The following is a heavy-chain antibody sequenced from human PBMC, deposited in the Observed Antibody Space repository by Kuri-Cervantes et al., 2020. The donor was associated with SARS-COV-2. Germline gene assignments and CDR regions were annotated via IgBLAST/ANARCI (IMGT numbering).Heavy chain of an antibody. CDR1: GFMFNDYA. J-gene: IGHJ4*02. CDR3: AKERGYGNEYVDY. V-gene: IGHV3-23*01. D-gene: IGHD5-18*01. CDR2: ISGSGIST. Sequence: ETLSLTCAASGFMFNDYAMSWVRQAPGKGLEWVSSISGSGISTDYADSVKDRFIISRDNSKNTLYLQMNSLRADETAVYYCAKERGYGNEYVDYWGQGTLVTVSS.